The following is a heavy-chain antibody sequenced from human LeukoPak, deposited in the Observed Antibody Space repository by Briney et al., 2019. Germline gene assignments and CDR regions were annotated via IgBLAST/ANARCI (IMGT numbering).Heavy chain of an antibody. CDR1: GGSFSGYY. V-gene: IGHV4-34*01. Sequence: SETLSLTCAVYGGSFSGYYWSWIRQPPGKGLEWIGEINHSGSINYNPSLKSRVTISVDTSKNQFSLKLSSVTAADTAVYYCASHDSSGYYLGDYWGQGTLVTVSS. J-gene: IGHJ4*02. CDR2: INHSGSI. D-gene: IGHD3-22*01. CDR3: ASHDSSGYYLGDY.